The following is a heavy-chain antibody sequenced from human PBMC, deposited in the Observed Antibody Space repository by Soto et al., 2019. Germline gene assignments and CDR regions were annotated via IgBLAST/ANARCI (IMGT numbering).Heavy chain of an antibody. Sequence: ASVKVSCNASGYTFTSYGISWVRQAPGQVLECMVWISAYSGSTNYXXKVQGRVXXTTDTSTSTAXVELRXRRSDDTAVYYCARDSGSGLLGFDYWRQGTLVTVSS. CDR1: GYTFTSYG. J-gene: IGHJ4*02. CDR3: ARDSGSGLLGFDY. CDR2: ISAYSGST. V-gene: IGHV1-18*01. D-gene: IGHD6-25*01.